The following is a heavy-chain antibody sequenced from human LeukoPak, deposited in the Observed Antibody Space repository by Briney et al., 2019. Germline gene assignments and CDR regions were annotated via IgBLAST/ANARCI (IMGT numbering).Heavy chain of an antibody. CDR3: AKEGRFLEWLFDY. CDR1: EFTFSSYS. Sequence: GGSLRLSCAASEFTFSSYSMNWVRQAPGKGLEWVSYITNSGNSKSYADSVKGRFTISRDNSKNTLYLQMNSLRAEDTAVYYCAKEGRFLEWLFDYCGQGTLVTVSS. V-gene: IGHV3-48*01. J-gene: IGHJ4*02. D-gene: IGHD3-3*01. CDR2: ITNSGNSK.